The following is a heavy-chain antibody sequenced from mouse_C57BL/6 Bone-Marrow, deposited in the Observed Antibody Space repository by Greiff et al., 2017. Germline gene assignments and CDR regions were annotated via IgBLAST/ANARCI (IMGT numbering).Heavy chain of an antibody. CDR3: ARRTTVVHYYAMDY. Sequence: QVQLQRPGAELVKPGASVKMSCKASGYTFTSYWITWVKQRPGQGLEWIGDIYPGSGSTNYNEKFKSKATLTVDTSSSTAYMQLSSLTSEDSAVYYSARRTTVVHYYAMDYWGQGTSVTVSS. CDR1: GYTFTSYW. D-gene: IGHD1-1*01. V-gene: IGHV1-55*01. CDR2: IYPGSGST. J-gene: IGHJ4*01.